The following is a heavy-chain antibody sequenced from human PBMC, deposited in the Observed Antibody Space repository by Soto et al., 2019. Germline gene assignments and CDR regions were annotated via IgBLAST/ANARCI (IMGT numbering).Heavy chain of an antibody. V-gene: IGHV1-46*03. CDR3: ASFQKAAAGPNYFDY. J-gene: IGHJ4*02. CDR1: GYTFTSYY. CDR2: INPSGGST. D-gene: IGHD6-13*01. Sequence: ASVKVSCEACGYTFTSYYMHWARQAPGQGLEWMGIINPSGGSTSYAQKFQGRVTMTRDTSTSTVYMELSSLRSEDTAVYYCASFQKAAAGPNYFDYWGQGTLVTVSS.